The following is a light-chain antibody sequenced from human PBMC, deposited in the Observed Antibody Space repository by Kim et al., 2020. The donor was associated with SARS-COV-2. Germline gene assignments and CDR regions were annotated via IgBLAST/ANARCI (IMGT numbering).Light chain of an antibody. Sequence: EIVLTQSPGTQSLSPGERATLSCRASQTVDNNFLAWHQQKPGQAPRLLIYSASSRATGIPYRFSASGSGTDFTLTISSLEPEDSALYYCQQYGRSPGTFGQGTKVDIK. V-gene: IGKV3-20*01. CDR1: QTVDNNF. J-gene: IGKJ1*01. CDR2: SAS. CDR3: QQYGRSPGT.